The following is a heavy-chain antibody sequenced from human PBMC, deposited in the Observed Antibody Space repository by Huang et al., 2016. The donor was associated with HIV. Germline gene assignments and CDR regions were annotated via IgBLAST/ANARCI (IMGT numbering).Heavy chain of an antibody. J-gene: IGHJ3*02. CDR2: ISRSVTTI. CDR1: GLVFSDHY. CDR3: ARRMAGWDDVFDM. Sequence: QVQLVESGGGLVKPGGSLRLSCAASGLVFSDHYMNWIRQAPGKGLEWISYISRSVTTIRYADSVKGRFTISRDNAKKSLFLEMNSLGVEDTAVYYCARRMAGWDDVFDMWGQGTMVTVSS. D-gene: IGHD6-19*01. V-gene: IGHV3-11*01.